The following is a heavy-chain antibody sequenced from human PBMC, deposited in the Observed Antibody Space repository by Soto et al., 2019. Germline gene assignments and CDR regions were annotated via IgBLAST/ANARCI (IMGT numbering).Heavy chain of an antibody. Sequence: SETLSLTCAVSGGSISSGGYSWSWIRQPPGKGLEWIGYIYHSGSTYYNPSLKSRVTISVDRSKNQFSLELSSVTAADTAVYYCDRALGPLGYCSSTSCSPYRWFDPWGQGTLVTVSS. J-gene: IGHJ5*02. D-gene: IGHD2-2*01. V-gene: IGHV4-30-2*01. CDR3: DRALGPLGYCSSTSCSPYRWFDP. CDR2: IYHSGST. CDR1: GGSISSGGYS.